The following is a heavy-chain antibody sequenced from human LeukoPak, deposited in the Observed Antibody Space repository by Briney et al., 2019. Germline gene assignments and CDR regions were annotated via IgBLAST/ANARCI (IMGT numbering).Heavy chain of an antibody. J-gene: IGHJ4*02. CDR2: FDPEDGET. CDR1: GYTLTELS. Sequence: GASVKVSCKLSGYTLTELSMHWVRQAPGKGLEWMGGFDPEDGETIYAQKFQGRVTMTEDTSTDTAYMELSSLRSEDTAVYYCATDKLRYFDWLPDYWGQGTLVTVSS. D-gene: IGHD3-9*01. V-gene: IGHV1-24*01. CDR3: ATDKLRYFDWLPDY.